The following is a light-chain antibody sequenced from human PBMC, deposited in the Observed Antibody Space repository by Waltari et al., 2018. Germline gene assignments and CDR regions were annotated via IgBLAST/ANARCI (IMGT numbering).Light chain of an antibody. CDR1: QDISTW. Sequence: DIQMTQSPPSVSASVGDKVIITCRASQDISTWLAWYQQRVGKAPKLLIYGASRLQSGVQSRLSGSRSGTDFTLTISSLQPEDFATYYCQQANSFPLTFGGGTKVDI. J-gene: IGKJ4*01. CDR2: GAS. V-gene: IGKV1-12*01. CDR3: QQANSFPLT.